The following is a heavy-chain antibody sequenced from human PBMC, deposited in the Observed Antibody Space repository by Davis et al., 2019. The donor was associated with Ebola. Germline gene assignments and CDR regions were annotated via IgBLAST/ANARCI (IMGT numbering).Heavy chain of an antibody. CDR2: IYYSGST. Sequence: SETLSLTCTVSGGSISSYYWSWIRQPPGKGLEWIGYIYYSGSTNHNPSLKSRVTISVDTSKNQFSLKLSSVTAADTAVYYCARVGRWLARHFDYWGQGTLVTVSS. CDR3: ARVGRWLARHFDY. CDR1: GGSISSYY. V-gene: IGHV4-59*01. J-gene: IGHJ4*02. D-gene: IGHD6-19*01.